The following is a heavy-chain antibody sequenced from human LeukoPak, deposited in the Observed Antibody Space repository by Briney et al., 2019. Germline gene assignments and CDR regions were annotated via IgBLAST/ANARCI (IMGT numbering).Heavy chain of an antibody. V-gene: IGHV1-46*01. CDR2: INPSGGST. CDR3: ARVNPDYYYGMDV. Sequence: ASVKVSCKASGYTFTSYYMHWVRQAPGQGLEWMGIINPSGGSTSYAQKFQGRVTMTRDTSTSTVYMGLSSLRSEDTAVYYCARVNPDYYYGMDVWGQGTTVTVPS. CDR1: GYTFTSYY. J-gene: IGHJ6*02.